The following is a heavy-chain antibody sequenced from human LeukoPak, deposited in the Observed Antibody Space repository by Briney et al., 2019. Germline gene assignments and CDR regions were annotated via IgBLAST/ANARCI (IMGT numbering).Heavy chain of an antibody. CDR1: GFTFSSHA. CDR3: ATSSTTYGSGNYDSRAFED. V-gene: IGHV3-23*01. D-gene: IGHD3-10*01. J-gene: IGHJ4*02. CDR2: ISGSGGST. Sequence: PGGSLRLSCAASGFTFSSHAMNWVRQAPGKELEWVSVISGSGGSTYYADSVKGRFTISRDNSKNTVYVQMNSLRVEDTAVYYCATSSTTYGSGNYDSRAFEDWGQGTLVTASS.